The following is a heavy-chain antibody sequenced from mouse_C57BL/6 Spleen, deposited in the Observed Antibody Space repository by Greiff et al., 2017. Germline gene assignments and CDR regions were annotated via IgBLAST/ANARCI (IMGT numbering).Heavy chain of an antibody. CDR2: IFPGSRST. V-gene: IGHV1-9*01. CDR3: GRSAGGSSYYFDY. CDR1: GYTFTGYW. D-gene: IGHD1-1*01. Sequence: VQLQQSGAELMKPGASVKLSCKATGYTFTGYWIEWVKQRPGHGLEWIGEIFPGSRSTNYNEKFKGKATFTADTSSNTAYMQLSGLTTEDSAIYCCGRSAGGSSYYFDYGGRSTTLTVSS. J-gene: IGHJ2*01.